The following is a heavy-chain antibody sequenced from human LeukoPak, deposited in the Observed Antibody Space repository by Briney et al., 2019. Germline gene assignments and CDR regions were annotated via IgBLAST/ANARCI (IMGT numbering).Heavy chain of an antibody. J-gene: IGHJ2*01. D-gene: IGHD4-23*01. CDR2: IYYSGST. CDR1: GGPISSSSYY. CDR3: ARNDYGGNWYFDL. V-gene: IGHV4-39*07. Sequence: SETLSLTCTVSGGPISSSSYYWGWIRQPPGKGLEWIGSIYYSGSTYYNPSLKSRVTISVDTSKNQFSLKLSSVTAADTAVYYCARNDYGGNWYFDLWGRGTLVTVSS.